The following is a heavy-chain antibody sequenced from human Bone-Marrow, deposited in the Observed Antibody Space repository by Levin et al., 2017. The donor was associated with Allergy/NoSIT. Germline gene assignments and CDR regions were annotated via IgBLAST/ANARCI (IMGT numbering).Heavy chain of an antibody. D-gene: IGHD3-10*01. CDR1: GGSISGDYY. CDR3: ARYEKYSSRWFGAPVGYFDS. V-gene: IGHV4-30-4*01. CDR2: IYYTGTI. Sequence: SETLSLTCTVSGGSISGDYYWSWIRQPPGKGLEWIGYIYYTGTIYYNPSLKSRVSISVELSENQFSLKLNSVTAADTAVSYCARYEKYSSRWFGAPVGYFDSWGQGTLVNVSS. J-gene: IGHJ4*02.